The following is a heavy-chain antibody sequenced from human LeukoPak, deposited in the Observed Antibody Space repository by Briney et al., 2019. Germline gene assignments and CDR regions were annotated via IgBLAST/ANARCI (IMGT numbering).Heavy chain of an antibody. D-gene: IGHD6-19*01. CDR1: GGSFSSHY. V-gene: IGHV4-34*01. J-gene: IGHJ6*04. CDR3: ARGLRQGSAWSWGPKEKSYQYMDV. CDR2: INPRGST. Sequence: NPSETLSLTCGVSGGSFSSHYWTWIRQPPGKGLEWIGEINPRGSTNYNPSLESRVTVSADTSRNQLSLSLTSVAAADSAVYFCARGLRQGSAWSWGPKEKSYQYMDVWGTGTTVIVSS.